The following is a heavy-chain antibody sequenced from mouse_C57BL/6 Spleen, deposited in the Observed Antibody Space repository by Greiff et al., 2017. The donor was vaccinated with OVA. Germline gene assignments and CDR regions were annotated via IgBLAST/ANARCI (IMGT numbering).Heavy chain of an antibody. J-gene: IGHJ3*01. Sequence: EVKLMESGGDLVKPGGSLKLSCAASGFTFSSYGMSWVRQTPDKRLEWVATISSGGSYTYYPARVKGRFTISRDNAKNTLYLQMSSLKSEDTAMYYCARQPSPGTWFAGWGKGTLVTVSA. D-gene: IGHD4-1*01. V-gene: IGHV5-6*01. CDR2: ISSGGSYT. CDR1: GFTFSSYG. CDR3: ARQPSPGTWFAG.